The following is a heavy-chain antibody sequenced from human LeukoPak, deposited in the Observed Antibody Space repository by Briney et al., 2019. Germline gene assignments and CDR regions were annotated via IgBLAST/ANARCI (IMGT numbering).Heavy chain of an antibody. Sequence: ASVKVSCKASGYTFTSYGISWVRQAPGQGLEWMGWISAYNGNTNYAQKLQGRVTMTTDTSTSTAYMELRSLRSDDTAVYYCARARWYYDILTATDWGQGTLVTVSS. CDR1: GYTFTSYG. CDR3: ARARWYYDILTATD. V-gene: IGHV1-18*01. J-gene: IGHJ4*02. D-gene: IGHD3-9*01. CDR2: ISAYNGNT.